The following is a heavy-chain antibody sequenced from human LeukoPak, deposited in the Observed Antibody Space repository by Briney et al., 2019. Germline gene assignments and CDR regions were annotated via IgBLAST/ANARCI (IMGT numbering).Heavy chain of an antibody. CDR3: AKVQGYDSSGYYYVAEDY. CDR2: ISGSGGST. J-gene: IGHJ4*02. V-gene: IGHV3-23*01. Sequence: GGSLRLSCAASGFTFSSYGMSWVRQAPGKGLEWVSAISGSGGSTYYADSVKGRFTISRDNSKNTLYLQMNSLRAEDTAVYYCAKVQGYDSSGYYYVAEDYWGQGTLVTVSS. CDR1: GFTFSSYG. D-gene: IGHD3-22*01.